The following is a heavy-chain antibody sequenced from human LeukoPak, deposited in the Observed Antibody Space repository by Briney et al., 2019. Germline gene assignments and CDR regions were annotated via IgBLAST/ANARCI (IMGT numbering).Heavy chain of an antibody. V-gene: IGHV1-18*01. CDR2: ISAYNGNT. CDR1: GYTLTSYG. D-gene: IGHD2-21*02. Sequence: ASVKVSCKASGYTLTSYGISWVRQAPGQGLEWMGWISAYNGNTNYAQKLQGRVTMTTDTSTSTAYMELRSQRSDDTAVYYCAREAYCGGDCLGPLDYWGQGTLVTVSS. J-gene: IGHJ4*02. CDR3: AREAYCGGDCLGPLDY.